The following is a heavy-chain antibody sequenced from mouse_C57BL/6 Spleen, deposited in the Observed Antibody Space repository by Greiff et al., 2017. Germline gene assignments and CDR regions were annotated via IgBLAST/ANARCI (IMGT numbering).Heavy chain of an antibody. CDR2: IYPGDGDT. V-gene: IGHV1-80*01. J-gene: IGHJ2*01. CDR3: ARSRYYGTLDY. Sequence: QVHVKQSGAELVKPGASVKISCKASGYAFSSYWLNWVKQRPGKGLEWIGQIYPGDGDTNYNGKFKGKATLTADKSSSTAYMQLSSLTSEDSAVYFCARSRYYGTLDYWGQGTTLTVSA. D-gene: IGHD2-1*01. CDR1: GYAFSSYW.